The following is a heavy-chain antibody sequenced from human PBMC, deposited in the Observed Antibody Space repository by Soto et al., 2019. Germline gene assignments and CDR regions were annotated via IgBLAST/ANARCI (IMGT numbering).Heavy chain of an antibody. CDR1: GYTFTNYG. D-gene: IGHD2-15*01. CDR2: ISAYNGNT. Sequence: QVQLVQSGAEVKKPGASVKVSCKASGYTFTNYGITWVRQAPGQGLEGMGWISAYNGNTNYAQKLQGRVTMTTDTSTSTAYMELRSLRSDDTAVYYCASRYCSGGSCYSYFDYWGQGTLVSVSS. CDR3: ASRYCSGGSCYSYFDY. J-gene: IGHJ4*02. V-gene: IGHV1-18*04.